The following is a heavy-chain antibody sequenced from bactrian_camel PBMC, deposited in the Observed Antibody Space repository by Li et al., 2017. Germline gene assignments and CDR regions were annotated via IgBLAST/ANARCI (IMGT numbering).Heavy chain of an antibody. D-gene: IGHD3*01. V-gene: IGHV3S6*01. CDR3: AAKQWSYVGACVLTSDYNY. Sequence: VQLVESGGGSVQSGGSLRLSCTDSGSPYTSNRRYLGWFRQYPGQTREGIVYIYRLGGDTWYHDSVKGRFTISRDNAKNTLYLQMSSLKPEDTAMYYCAAKQWSYVGACVLTSDYNYWGQGTHVTVS. CDR1: GSPYTSNRRY. CDR2: IYRLGGDT. J-gene: IGHJ4*01.